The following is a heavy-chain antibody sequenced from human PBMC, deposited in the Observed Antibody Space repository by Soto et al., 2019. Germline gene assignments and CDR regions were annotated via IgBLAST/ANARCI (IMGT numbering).Heavy chain of an antibody. D-gene: IGHD3-10*01. CDR3: AHRAYFDSGKQFDY. J-gene: IGHJ4*02. Sequence: QITFKESGPTLVKPTQTLTLTCTFSGFSLSTSGVGVGWIRQPPGKALEWLAIIYWDDEKRYSPSLKTRLTVTKDTSKNQVVLTMTNVDPVDTATYYCAHRAYFDSGKQFDYWGQGTLVSVSS. CDR1: GFSLSTSGVG. V-gene: IGHV2-5*02. CDR2: IYWDDEK.